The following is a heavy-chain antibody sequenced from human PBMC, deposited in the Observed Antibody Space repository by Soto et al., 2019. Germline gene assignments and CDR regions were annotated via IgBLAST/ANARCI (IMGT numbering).Heavy chain of an antibody. CDR2: MNPNSGNT. CDR1: GYTFTSYD. J-gene: IGHJ4*02. D-gene: IGHD3-22*01. Sequence: QVQLVQSGAEVKKPGASVKVSCKASGYTFTSYDINWVRQATGQGLEWMGWMNPNSGNTGYAQKFQGRVTMNRNTSISTAYMELSSLRSEDTAVYYCARAVHYYYDSSGYYYGVFYFDYWGQGTLVTVSS. V-gene: IGHV1-8*01. CDR3: ARAVHYYYDSSGYYYGVFYFDY.